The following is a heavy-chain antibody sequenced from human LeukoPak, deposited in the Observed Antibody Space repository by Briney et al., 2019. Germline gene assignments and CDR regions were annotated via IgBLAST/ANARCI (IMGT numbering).Heavy chain of an antibody. J-gene: IGHJ4*02. CDR2: IKQDGSEK. CDR3: ARDGYSSSWYGDY. Sequence: PGGSLRLSCAASGFTFSSYWMSWVRQAPGKGLEWVANIKQDGSEKYYVDSVKGRFTISRDNAKNSLYLQMNSPRAEDTAVYYCARDGYSSSWYGDYWGQGTLVTVSS. D-gene: IGHD6-13*01. V-gene: IGHV3-7*01. CDR1: GFTFSSYW.